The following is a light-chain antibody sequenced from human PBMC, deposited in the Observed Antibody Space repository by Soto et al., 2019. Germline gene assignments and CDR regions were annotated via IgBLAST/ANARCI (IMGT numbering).Light chain of an antibody. V-gene: IGKV3-15*01. CDR1: QSVRSN. CDR2: GAS. Sequence: IVVTQSPATVSWAAGERATLSLRAGQSVRSNLAWYQQKPGQAPRLLIYGASTRATGIPARFSGSGSGTESTLTISSLKPEDSAVYYCQQYNNWPITFGQGTKLEIK. J-gene: IGKJ5*01. CDR3: QQYNNWPIT.